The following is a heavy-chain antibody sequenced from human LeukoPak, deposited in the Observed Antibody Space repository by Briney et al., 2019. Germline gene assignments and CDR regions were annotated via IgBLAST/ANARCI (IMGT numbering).Heavy chain of an antibody. Sequence: VAGPTLLKPTQTLTLTSTFSGFSLSTRGVGVRWIRQPRGKAVDWLSLIYWDDDKRYSPSLKSTLTIPKDTSNNQVVLTMTNMDPVDTATYYCAHATDCGGDCYPYYFDYWHQGTLVTVSS. CDR2: IYWDDDK. D-gene: IGHD2-21*02. CDR1: GFSLSTRGVG. V-gene: IGHV2-5*02. J-gene: IGHJ4*02. CDR3: AHATDCGGDCYPYYFDY.